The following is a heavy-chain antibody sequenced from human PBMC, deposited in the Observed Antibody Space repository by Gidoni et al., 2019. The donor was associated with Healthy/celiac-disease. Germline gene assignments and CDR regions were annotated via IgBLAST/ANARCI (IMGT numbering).Heavy chain of an antibody. Sequence: QVQLQQWGAGLWKPSETLSLTCAVYGGSFSGYYWSWIRQPPGKGLEWIGEINHSGSTNYHPSLKSRVTISVDTSKNQFSLKLSSVTAADTAVYYCARIYYYDSSGYYWDFDYWGQGTLVTVSS. CDR2: INHSGST. V-gene: IGHV4-34*01. D-gene: IGHD3-22*01. CDR3: ARIYYYDSSGYYWDFDY. CDR1: GGSFSGYY. J-gene: IGHJ4*02.